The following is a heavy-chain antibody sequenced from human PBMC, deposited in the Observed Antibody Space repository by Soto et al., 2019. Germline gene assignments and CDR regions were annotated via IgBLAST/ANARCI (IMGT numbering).Heavy chain of an antibody. CDR1: GFTFSNYW. CDR2: IGQDGSQR. D-gene: IGHD2-21*01. CDR3: ASARHIGP. Sequence: EVQLVESGGDLVQPGGSLRLSCKASGFTFSNYWMSWVRQAPGKGLEWVANIGQDGSQRNYVDSVKGRFTISRDNAENSLYLQMNSLRAEDTAIYYCASARHIGPWGQGTLVTVSS. V-gene: IGHV3-7*01. J-gene: IGHJ5*02.